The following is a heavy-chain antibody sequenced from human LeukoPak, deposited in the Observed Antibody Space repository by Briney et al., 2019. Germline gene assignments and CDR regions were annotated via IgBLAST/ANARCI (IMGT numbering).Heavy chain of an antibody. CDR3: AREGVASPGDY. V-gene: IGHV4-61*02. J-gene: IGHJ4*02. D-gene: IGHD5-12*01. CDR1: GASISSGSYY. Sequence: PSQTLSLTCTVSGASISSGSYYWSWIRQPAGKGLEWIGRIYTSGSTNYNPSLKSRVTISVDTSKNQFSLKLSSVTAADTAVYYCAREGVASPGDYWGQGTLVTVSS. CDR2: IYTSGST.